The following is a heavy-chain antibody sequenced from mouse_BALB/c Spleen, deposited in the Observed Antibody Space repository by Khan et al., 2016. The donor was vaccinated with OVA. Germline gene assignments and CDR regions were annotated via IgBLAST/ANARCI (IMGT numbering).Heavy chain of an antibody. V-gene: IGHV1S136*01. J-gene: IGHJ2*01. Sequence: VRLQQSGPDLVKPGTSVKMSCKASGYIFTNYLIHWVKQKPGQGLEWIGYINPYNGATKYNEKFKGMATLTSDQSSITAYMELSSLTSEDSAVFSGARGNWQSYYFDYWGQGTTLTVSS. CDR3: ARGNWQSYYFDY. CDR1: GYIFTNYL. CDR2: INPYNGAT. D-gene: IGHD4-1*01.